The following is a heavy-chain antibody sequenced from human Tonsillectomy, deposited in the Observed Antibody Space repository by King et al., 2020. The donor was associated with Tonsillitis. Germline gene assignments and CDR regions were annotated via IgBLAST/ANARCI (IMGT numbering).Heavy chain of an antibody. CDR2: IYSGGYST. CDR3: AKVLSGSYYEVDAFDI. J-gene: IGHJ3*02. D-gene: IGHD1-26*01. Sequence: VQLVESGGGLVQPGGSPRLSCAASGFTFSSYAMNWVRQAPGKGLEWVSVIYSGGYSTYYADSVKGRFTISRDNSKNRLYLQMNSLRGEDTAVYYCAKVLSGSYYEVDAFDIWGQGTMVTVSS. V-gene: IGHV3-23*03. CDR1: GFTFSSYA.